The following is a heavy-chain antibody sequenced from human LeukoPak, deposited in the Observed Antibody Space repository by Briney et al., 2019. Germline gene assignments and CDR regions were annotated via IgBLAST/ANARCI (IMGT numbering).Heavy chain of an antibody. J-gene: IGHJ3*02. Sequence: PGGSLRLSCAASGFTVSSNYMSWVRQAPRKGLEYVSAISSNGGSTYYANSVKGRFTISRDNSKNTLYLQMGSLRAEDMAVYYCARGRGGYHFDAFDIWGQGTMVTVSS. V-gene: IGHV3-64*01. CDR2: ISSNGGST. CDR1: GFTVSSNY. CDR3: ARGRGGYHFDAFDI. D-gene: IGHD3-22*01.